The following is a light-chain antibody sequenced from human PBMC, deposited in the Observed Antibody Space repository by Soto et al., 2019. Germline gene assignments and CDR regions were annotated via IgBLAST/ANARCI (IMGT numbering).Light chain of an antibody. V-gene: IGKV3-20*01. CDR2: GAS. Sequence: LTPALGAKTLSLGERGTISGRASQTVSSSYLAWYQQKPGQAPRLLIYGASSRATVIPDRFSDSGSETDFTLTISRLEPADLAVYSCQPYDAWPPPSFGRGTKV. CDR1: QTVSSSY. J-gene: IGKJ4*01. CDR3: QPYDAWPPPS.